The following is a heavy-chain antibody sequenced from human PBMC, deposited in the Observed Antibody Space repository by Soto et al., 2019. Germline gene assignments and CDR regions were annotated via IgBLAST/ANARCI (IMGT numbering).Heavy chain of an antibody. V-gene: IGHV5-10-1*01. CDR3: ARQIYDSDTGPNFQYYFDS. Sequence: GSLKTSFRGSGYSFAGHWITWVRQNPGKGLEWMGRIDPSDSQTYYSPSFRGHVTISVTKSITTVFLQWSSLRASDTAMYYCARQIYDSDTGPNFQYYFDSWGQGTPVTVSS. CDR2: IDPSDSQT. CDR1: GYSFAGHW. D-gene: IGHD3-22*01. J-gene: IGHJ4*02.